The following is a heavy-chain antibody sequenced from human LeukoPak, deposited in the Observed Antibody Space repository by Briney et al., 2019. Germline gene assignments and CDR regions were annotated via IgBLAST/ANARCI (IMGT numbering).Heavy chain of an antibody. CDR2: IYYSGST. J-gene: IGHJ6*03. V-gene: IGHV4-59*01. Sequence: SETLSLTCTVSGGSISSYYWSWIRQPPGKGLEWIGYIYYSGSTNYDPPLKSRVTISVDTSKNQFSLKLSSVTAADTAVYYCARRFQGYGSAYYYYYMDVWGKGTTVTVSS. D-gene: IGHD5-18*01. CDR3: ARRFQGYGSAYYYYYMDV. CDR1: GGSISSYY.